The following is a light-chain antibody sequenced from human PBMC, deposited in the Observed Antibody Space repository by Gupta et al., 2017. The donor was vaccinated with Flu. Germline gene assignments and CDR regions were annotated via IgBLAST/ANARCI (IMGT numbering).Light chain of an antibody. V-gene: IGKV3-20*01. J-gene: IGKJ2*01. CDR3: QQYGNSPMYT. Sequence: EIVLTQSPGTRSLSPGERATLSCRASQSVSSSYLACYQQKPGQTPRLLIYGASSRATGIPDRFSGSGSGTDFTRTISRLEPEDFAVYYCQQYGNSPMYTFGQGTKLEIK. CDR2: GAS. CDR1: QSVSSSY.